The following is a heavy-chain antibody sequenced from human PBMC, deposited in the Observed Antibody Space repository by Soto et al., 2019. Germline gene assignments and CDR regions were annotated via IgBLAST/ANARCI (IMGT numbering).Heavy chain of an antibody. D-gene: IGHD3-22*01. CDR3: AREYYYDSSGYPDIPYGMDV. CDR2: IYYSGST. V-gene: IGHV4-30-4*01. J-gene: IGHJ6*02. Sequence: SETLSLTCTVSGGSISSGDYYWSWIRQPPGKGLEWIGYIYYSGSTYYNPSLKSRVTISVDTSKNQLSLKLSSVTAADTAVYYCAREYYYDSSGYPDIPYGMDVWGQGTTVTVSS. CDR1: GGSISSGDYY.